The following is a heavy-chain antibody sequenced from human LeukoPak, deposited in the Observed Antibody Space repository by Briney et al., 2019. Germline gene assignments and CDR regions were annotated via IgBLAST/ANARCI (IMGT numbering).Heavy chain of an antibody. V-gene: IGHV1-69*04. CDR3: ARDRYSSSWYSGYFQH. CDR2: IIPILGIA. D-gene: IGHD6-13*01. J-gene: IGHJ1*01. Sequence: GASVKVSCKASGGTFSSYAISWVRQAPGQGPEWMGRIIPILGIANYAQKFQGRVTITADKSTSTAYMELSSLRSEDTAVYYCARDRYSSSWYSGYFQHWGQGTLVTVSS. CDR1: GGTFSSYA.